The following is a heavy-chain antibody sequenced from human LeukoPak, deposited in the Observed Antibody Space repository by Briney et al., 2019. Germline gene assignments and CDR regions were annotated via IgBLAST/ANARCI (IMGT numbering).Heavy chain of an antibody. CDR1: GDSPSTYY. CDR3: ARHGPLYDIWSAQFYFDY. D-gene: IGHD3-3*01. V-gene: IGHV4-59*08. J-gene: IGHJ4*02. Sequence: SQTLSLTCTVSGDSPSTYYSSWVREPPGKRGEWIGYIYFSGTTKYNPSLKRRVTKSVDTSKNQFALRLSSVTAADTDLYYCARHGPLYDIWSAQFYFDYWGQGTVVSVSS. CDR2: IYFSGTT.